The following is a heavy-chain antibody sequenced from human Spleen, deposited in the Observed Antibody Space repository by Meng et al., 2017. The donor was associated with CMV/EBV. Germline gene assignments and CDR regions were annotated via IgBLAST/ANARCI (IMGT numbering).Heavy chain of an antibody. CDR3: ARDTTYYGLDV. Sequence: SETLSLTCTVSGGSVNSDYYYWSWIRQPPGKGLEWIGNIYHSGATYYNPSLRGRVTTSVDTSKNHFSLNLKSVTAADTALYYCARDTTYYGLDVWGPGTTVTVSS. CDR1: GGSVNSDYYY. CDR2: IYHSGAT. D-gene: IGHD1-1*01. V-gene: IGHV4-39*02. J-gene: IGHJ6*02.